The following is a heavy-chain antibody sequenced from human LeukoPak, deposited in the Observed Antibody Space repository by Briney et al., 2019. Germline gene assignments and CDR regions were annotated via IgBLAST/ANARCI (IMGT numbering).Heavy chain of an antibody. Sequence: GGSLRLSCAVSGFTFSSYWMSWVRQAPGKGLEWVANIKQDGSEKYYVDSVKGRFTIPRDNAKNSLYLQMNSLRAEDTAVYYCARDRSSNYYWGQGTLVTVSS. J-gene: IGHJ4*02. CDR2: IKQDGSEK. CDR1: GFTFSSYW. V-gene: IGHV3-7*04. CDR3: ARDRSSNYY. D-gene: IGHD6-13*01.